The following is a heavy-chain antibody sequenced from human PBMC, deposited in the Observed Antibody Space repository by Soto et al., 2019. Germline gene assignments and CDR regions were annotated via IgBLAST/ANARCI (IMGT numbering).Heavy chain of an antibody. CDR2: IIPIFGTA. CDR1: GGTFSSYA. CDR3: ARDGGAYDYSPFDY. D-gene: IGHD4-4*01. Sequence: QVQLVQSGAEVKKPGSSVKVSCKASGGTFSSYAISWVRQAPGQGLEWMGGIIPIFGTADYAQRFQGRVTITADESTSTAYMGRGSLRSEDTAVYSFARDGGAYDYSPFDYWGQGTLVPVSS. V-gene: IGHV1-69*12. J-gene: IGHJ4*02.